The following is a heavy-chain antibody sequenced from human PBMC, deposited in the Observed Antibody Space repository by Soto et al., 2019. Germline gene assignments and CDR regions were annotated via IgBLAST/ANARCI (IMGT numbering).Heavy chain of an antibody. Sequence: SETLSLTCTVSGGSISGYYWSWIRQPPGKGLEWIGYMYKTGSTVYNPSFKSRVTISVDTSKNQFSLKLNSVTAADTAVYYCARSVFPWDQGTLVTVPS. CDR3: ARSVFP. J-gene: IGHJ5*02. CDR1: GGSISGYY. CDR2: MYKTGST. V-gene: IGHV4-59*01.